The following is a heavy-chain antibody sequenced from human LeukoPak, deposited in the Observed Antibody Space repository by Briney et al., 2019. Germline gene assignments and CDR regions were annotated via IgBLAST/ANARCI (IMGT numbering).Heavy chain of an antibody. J-gene: IGHJ3*02. V-gene: IGHV4-59*01. CDR2: IYYSGST. Sequence: PSETLSLTCTVSGGSISSYYWSWIRQPPGKGLEWIGYIYYSGSTNYNPSLKSRVTISVDTSKNQFSLKLSSVTAADTAVYYCARSVDTAMVTIAFDIWGQGTMVTVSS. CDR1: GGSISSYY. D-gene: IGHD5-18*01. CDR3: ARSVDTAMVTIAFDI.